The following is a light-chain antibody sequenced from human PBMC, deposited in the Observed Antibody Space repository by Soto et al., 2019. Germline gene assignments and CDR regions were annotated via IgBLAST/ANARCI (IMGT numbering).Light chain of an antibody. Sequence: QSALTQPASVSGSPGQSITISCTGSSSDVGGYDYVSWYQHHPGKGPKLIIYEVSKRLSGVSNRFSGSKSANTASLTISGLQAEDEGDYYCSSYTDAYSLVFGGGTKLTVL. CDR2: EVS. V-gene: IGLV2-14*01. CDR3: SSYTDAYSLV. J-gene: IGLJ3*02. CDR1: SSDVGGYDY.